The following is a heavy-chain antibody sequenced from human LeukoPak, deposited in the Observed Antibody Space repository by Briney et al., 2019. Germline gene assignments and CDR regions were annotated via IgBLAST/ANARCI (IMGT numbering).Heavy chain of an antibody. J-gene: IGHJ6*02. CDR2: IYYSGST. V-gene: IGHV4-39*07. CDR1: GGSISSSSYY. D-gene: IGHD3-3*01. Sequence: SETLSLTCTVSGGSISSSSYYWGWIRQPPGKGLEWIGSIYYSGSTYYNPSLKSRVTISVDTSKNQFSLKLSSVTAADTAVYYCARELRFLEWSYGMDVWGQGTTVTVSS. CDR3: ARELRFLEWSYGMDV.